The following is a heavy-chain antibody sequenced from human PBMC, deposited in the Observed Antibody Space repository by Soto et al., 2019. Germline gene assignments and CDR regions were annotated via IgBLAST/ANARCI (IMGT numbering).Heavy chain of an antibody. D-gene: IGHD2-15*01. Sequence: ASVKVSCKASGGTFSSYAISWVRQAPGQGLEWMGGIIPIFGTANYAQKFQGRVTITADESTSTAYMELSSLRSEDTAVYYCAPIYCSGGSCYSDHWFDPWGQGTLVTVSS. J-gene: IGHJ5*02. CDR2: IIPIFGTA. V-gene: IGHV1-69*13. CDR3: APIYCSGGSCYSDHWFDP. CDR1: GGTFSSYA.